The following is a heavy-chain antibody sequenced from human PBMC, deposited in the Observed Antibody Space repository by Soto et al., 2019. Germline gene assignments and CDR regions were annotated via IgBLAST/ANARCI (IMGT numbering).Heavy chain of an antibody. V-gene: IGHV4-34*01. CDR3: ARNGGSTWYYFDS. CDR1: GGSFTGYY. Sequence: QVQLQQWGAGLLKPSETLSLTCAVNGGSFTGYYGAWIRQSPGKGLEWIGEISHSGRTNYNPSLTSRVTISVDTSKNQSSLKVSSVTAADTGMYYCARNGGSTWYYFDSWGQGTVVTVSS. CDR2: ISHSGRT. D-gene: IGHD6-13*01. J-gene: IGHJ4*02.